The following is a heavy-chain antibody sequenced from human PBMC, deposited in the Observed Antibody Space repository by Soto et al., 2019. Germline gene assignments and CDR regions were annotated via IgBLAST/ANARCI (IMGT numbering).Heavy chain of an antibody. CDR1: GGSISSYY. J-gene: IGHJ3*02. Sequence: PSETLSLTCTVPGGSISSYYWSWIRQPPGKGLEWIGYIYYSGSTNYNPSLKSRVTISVDTSKNQFSLKLSSVTAADTAVYYCARDGVDYGDLKAFDIWGQGTMVTVSS. V-gene: IGHV4-59*01. D-gene: IGHD4-17*01. CDR3: ARDGVDYGDLKAFDI. CDR2: IYYSGST.